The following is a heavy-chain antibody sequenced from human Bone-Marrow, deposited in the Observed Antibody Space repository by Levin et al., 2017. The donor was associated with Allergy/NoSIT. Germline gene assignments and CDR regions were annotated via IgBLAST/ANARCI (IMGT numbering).Heavy chain of an antibody. CDR2: ARNKPHSYST. D-gene: IGHD2-15*01. Sequence: GGSLRLSCAASGFIFSDHYMDWVRQAPGKGPEWIGRARNKPHSYSTEYAASVKGRFTVSRDDSKKSPYLQMNSRKTEDTDVYDCVRGSRCGGGRCPAPFDIWGRGTMVAVSS. V-gene: IGHV3-72*01. J-gene: IGHJ3*02. CDR1: GFIFSDHY. CDR3: VRGSRCGGGRCPAPFDI.